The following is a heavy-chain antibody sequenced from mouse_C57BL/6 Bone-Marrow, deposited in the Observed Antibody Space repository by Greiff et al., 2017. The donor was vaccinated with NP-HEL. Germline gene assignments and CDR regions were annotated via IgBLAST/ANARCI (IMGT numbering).Heavy chain of an antibody. CDR2: IYPGDGDT. CDR1: GYAFSSSW. J-gene: IGHJ4*01. V-gene: IGHV1-82*01. CDR3: ARATTAMDY. D-gene: IGHD1-1*01. Sequence: VKLQESGPELVKPGASVKISCKASGYAFSSSWMNWVKQRPGKGLEWIGRIYPGDGDTNYNGKFKGKATLTADKSSSTAYMQLSSLTSEDSAVYFCARATTAMDYWGQGTSVTVSS.